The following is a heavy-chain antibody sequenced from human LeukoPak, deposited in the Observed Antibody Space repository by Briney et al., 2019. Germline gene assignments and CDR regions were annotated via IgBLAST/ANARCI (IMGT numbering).Heavy chain of an antibody. D-gene: IGHD2-2*01. CDR3: ARGRPSYCSSTSCQGDYYYYMDV. J-gene: IGHJ6*03. CDR1: GYTFTSYD. V-gene: IGHV1-8*03. CDR2: MNPNSGNT. Sequence: GASVKVSCKASGYTFTSYDINWVRQATGQGLEWMGWMNPNSGNTGYAQKFQGRVTITRNTSISTAYMELSSLRSEDTAVYYCARGRPSYCSSTSCQGDYYYYMDVWGKGTTVTVSS.